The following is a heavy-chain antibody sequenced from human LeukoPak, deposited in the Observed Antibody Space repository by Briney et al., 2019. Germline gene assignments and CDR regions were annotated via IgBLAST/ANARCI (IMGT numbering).Heavy chain of an antibody. D-gene: IGHD3-9*01. CDR3: AGPTDKTRNWYFDV. CDR1: GLSVSGSY. V-gene: IGHV3-66*01. CDR2: VYGGGDT. J-gene: IGHJ2*01. Sequence: GGSLRLSCVASGLSVSGSYTTWVRQAPGKGLEWVALVYGGGDTCDADSVRGRFSISRDNSKNTVYLQMNSLRAEDTAVYYCAGPTDKTRNWYFDVWGRGSLVTVSS.